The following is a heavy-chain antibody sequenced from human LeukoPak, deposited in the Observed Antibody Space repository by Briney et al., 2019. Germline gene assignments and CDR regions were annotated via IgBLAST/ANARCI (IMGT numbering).Heavy chain of an antibody. Sequence: GGSLRLSCAASGFTFSSYAMRWVRQAPGKGLEWVAVISYDGSNKYYADFVKGRFTISRDNSNNTLYLQMNSLRAEDTAVYYCAKLTTSWGQGTLVTVSS. J-gene: IGHJ4*02. V-gene: IGHV3-30-3*01. CDR2: ISYDGSNK. D-gene: IGHD4-11*01. CDR1: GFTFSSYA. CDR3: AKLTTS.